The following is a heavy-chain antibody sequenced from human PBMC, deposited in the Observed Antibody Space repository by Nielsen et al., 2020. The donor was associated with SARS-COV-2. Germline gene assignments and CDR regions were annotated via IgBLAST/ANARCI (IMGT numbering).Heavy chain of an antibody. V-gene: IGHV4-38-2*02. D-gene: IGHD6-19*01. CDR1: GYSISSGYY. J-gene: IGHJ4*02. CDR3: ARVRSGWYYFDY. Sequence: SETLSLTCTVSGYSISSGYYWGWIRQPPGKGLEWIGSIYHSGSTYYNPSLKSRVTISVDTSKNQFSLKLSSVTAADTAVYYCARVRSGWYYFDYWGQGTLVTVSS. CDR2: IYHSGST.